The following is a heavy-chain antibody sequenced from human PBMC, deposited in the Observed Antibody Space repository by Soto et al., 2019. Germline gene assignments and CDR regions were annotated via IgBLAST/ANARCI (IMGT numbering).Heavy chain of an antibody. V-gene: IGHV3-23*01. CDR2: ISGSGGST. Sequence: VSLRLSCAASGFTFSSYAMSWVRQAPGKGLEWVSAISGSGGSTYYADSVKGRFTISRDNSKNTLYLQMNSLRAEDTAVYYCAKHTVMVFWYGMDVWGQGTTVTVSS. CDR3: AKHTVMVFWYGMDV. J-gene: IGHJ6*02. D-gene: IGHD5-18*01. CDR1: GFTFSSYA.